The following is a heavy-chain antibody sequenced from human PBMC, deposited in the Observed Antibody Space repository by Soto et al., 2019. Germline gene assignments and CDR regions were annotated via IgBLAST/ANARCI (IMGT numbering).Heavy chain of an antibody. J-gene: IGHJ4*02. CDR3: ARGFPYYDFWSGYSQGVGFDY. D-gene: IGHD3-3*01. CDR2: IYPGDSDT. CDR1: GYSFTSYW. Sequence: GESLKISCKGSGYSFTSYWIGWVRQMPGKGLEWMGIIYPGDSDTRYSPAFQGQVTISADKSISNAYLQWSGLKASDTAMYYCARGFPYYDFWSGYSQGVGFDYWGQGTLVTVSS. V-gene: IGHV5-51*01.